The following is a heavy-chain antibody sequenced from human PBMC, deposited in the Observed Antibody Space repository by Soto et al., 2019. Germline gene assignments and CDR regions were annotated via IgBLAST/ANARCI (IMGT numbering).Heavy chain of an antibody. CDR1: GDSISSYY. J-gene: IGHJ6*02. CDR2: IYDRGTT. CDR3: ARGGNWNSYYYRLDV. D-gene: IGHD1-1*01. Sequence: PSETLSLTCTVSGDSISSYYWTWIRQPPGKGLEWIAYIYDRGTTNYNPSLKSRVTISLDKSKNQFSLKMSSVTAADTAMYYCARGGNWNSYYYRLDVWGQGTTVTVSS. V-gene: IGHV4-59*01.